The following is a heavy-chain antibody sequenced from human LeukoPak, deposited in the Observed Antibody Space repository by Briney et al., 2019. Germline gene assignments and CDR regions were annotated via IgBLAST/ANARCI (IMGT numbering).Heavy chain of an antibody. CDR3: ARHAMYTSGWFDY. CDR1: GGSITNYY. J-gene: IGHJ4*02. V-gene: IGHV4-59*08. D-gene: IGHD6-19*01. CDR2: IYYTGST. Sequence: SDTLSLTCSVSGGSITNYYWSWFRQPPGKGLEWIRYIYYTGSTTYNPSLKSRVTISVDTSTNQFSLKLNSGSAADTAVYYCARHAMYTSGWFDYWGQGTLVTVSS.